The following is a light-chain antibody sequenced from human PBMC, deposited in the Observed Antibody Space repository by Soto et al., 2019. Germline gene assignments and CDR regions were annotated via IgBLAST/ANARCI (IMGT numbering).Light chain of an antibody. CDR3: ATWDDSLNGVV. CDR1: SSNIGSNT. CDR2: SNN. J-gene: IGLJ2*01. V-gene: IGLV1-44*01. Sequence: QSVLTQPPSASGTPGQRVSISCSGSSSNIGSNTINWYQHLPGTAPKLLIYSNNQRPSGVPCRFSGSKSGTSASLAISGLQSEDEADYYCATWDDSLNGVVFGGGTKVTVL.